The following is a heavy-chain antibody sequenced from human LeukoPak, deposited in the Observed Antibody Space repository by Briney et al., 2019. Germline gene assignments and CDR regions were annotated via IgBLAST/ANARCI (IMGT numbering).Heavy chain of an antibody. Sequence: GESLKISCKGSGYSSTSYWIGWVRQMPGKGLEWMGIIYPGDSDTRYSPSFQGQVTISADKSISTAYLQWSSLKASDTAMYYCATPYPREYCSSTTCYFNYWGQGTLVTVSS. V-gene: IGHV5-51*01. CDR1: GYSSTSYW. D-gene: IGHD2-2*01. J-gene: IGHJ4*02. CDR3: ATPYPREYCSSTTCYFNY. CDR2: IYPGDSDT.